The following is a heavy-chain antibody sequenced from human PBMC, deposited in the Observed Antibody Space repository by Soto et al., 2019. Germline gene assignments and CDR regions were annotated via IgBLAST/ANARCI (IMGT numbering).Heavy chain of an antibody. D-gene: IGHD3-22*01. CDR3: ALRVYNYHNSD. CDR2: ISGGNT. J-gene: IGHJ3*01. Sequence: EVQLLESGGGLVQPGGSLRLSCAVSGFTFNNYAMSWVRQAPGKGLEWVSAISGGNTYYADSVKGRFTTSRDNSKNTLFLQMNNLRVEDTAVYYCALRVYNYHNSDWGQGTMVTVSS. CDR1: GFTFNNYA. V-gene: IGHV3-23*01.